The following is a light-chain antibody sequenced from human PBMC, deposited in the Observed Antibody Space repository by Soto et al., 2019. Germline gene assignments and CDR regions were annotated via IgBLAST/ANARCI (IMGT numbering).Light chain of an antibody. CDR2: TND. CDR3: AAWDDSQNGYVV. Sequence: QSVLTPAPSASGTPGQRATISCSGSGSNIGSTSVNWYQQFPGTAPRLLIYTNDQRPSGVPDRFSGSKSGTSASLVIRGLHCGDEAEYYCAAWDDSQNGYVVFGVGTKVTVL. V-gene: IGLV1-44*01. J-gene: IGLJ2*01. CDR1: GSNIGSTS.